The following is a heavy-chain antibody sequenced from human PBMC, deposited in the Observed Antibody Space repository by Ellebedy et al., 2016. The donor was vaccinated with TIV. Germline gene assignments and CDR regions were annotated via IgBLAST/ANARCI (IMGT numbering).Heavy chain of an antibody. CDR3: ANASPPGITIFGVVIDY. D-gene: IGHD3-3*01. J-gene: IGHJ4*02. Sequence: GESLKIPXAASGFSFSRYAMSWVRQAPGKGLELVSAIGASGTSTYYADSVKGRFTISRDNSKNTLYLQMKSLRADDTAVYYCANASPPGITIFGVVIDYWGQGTLVTVSS. CDR1: GFSFSRYA. V-gene: IGHV3-23*01. CDR2: IGASGTST.